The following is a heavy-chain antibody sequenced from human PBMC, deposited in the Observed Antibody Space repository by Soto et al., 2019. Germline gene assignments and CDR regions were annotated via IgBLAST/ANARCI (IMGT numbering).Heavy chain of an antibody. V-gene: IGHV1-46*01. J-gene: IGHJ6*02. CDR2: INPTGGST. CDR1: GYTFTTYF. CDR3: ARALFRGHNGMDV. Sequence: QVELVQSGAEVKKPGASVKISCKASGYTFTTYFMHWVRQAPGQGLEWMGIINPTGGSTNYAEKFQGRVTMTRDTSTTTVYMELTSLRADDTAVYYCARALFRGHNGMDVWGQGPTVTVTS.